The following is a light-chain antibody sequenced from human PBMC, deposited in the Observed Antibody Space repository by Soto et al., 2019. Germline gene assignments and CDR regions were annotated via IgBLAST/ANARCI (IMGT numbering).Light chain of an antibody. V-gene: IGKV4-1*01. Sequence: DIVMTQSPDSLAVSLGERATVNCKSSQSVLYSSNNKNYLAWYQQKPGQPPKVLIYWASTRESGVPDRFSGSGSGTDFTLTIRSLQAEDVAVYYCQQYYSTPWTFGQGTTVEIK. CDR2: WAS. CDR3: QQYYSTPWT. CDR1: QSVLYSSNNKNY. J-gene: IGKJ1*01.